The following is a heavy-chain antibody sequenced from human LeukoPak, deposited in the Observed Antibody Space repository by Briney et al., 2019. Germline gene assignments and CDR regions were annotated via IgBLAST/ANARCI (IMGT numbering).Heavy chain of an antibody. J-gene: IGHJ6*02. CDR3: ARESTYRIAAAGTEYYYYGMDV. CDR2: IIPILGIA. D-gene: IGHD6-13*01. Sequence: SVKVSCKASGGTFSSYAISWVRQAPGQGLEWMGRIIPILGIANYAQKFQGRVTITADKSTSTAYMELSSLRSEDTAVYYCARESTYRIAAAGTEYYYYGMDVWGQGTTVTVSS. CDR1: GGTFSSYA. V-gene: IGHV1-69*04.